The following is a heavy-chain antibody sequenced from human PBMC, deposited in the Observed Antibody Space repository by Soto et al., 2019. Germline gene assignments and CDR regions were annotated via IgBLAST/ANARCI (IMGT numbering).Heavy chain of an antibody. CDR3: ARVVSDAFDI. D-gene: IGHD2-15*01. CDR2: IYYSGST. J-gene: IGHJ3*02. Sequence: QVQLQESGPGLVKPSQTLSLTCTVSGGSISSGGYYWSWIRQHPGKGLEWIGYIYYSGSTYYNPSLKXLVXIXADTSKNQFSLKLSSVTAADTAVYYCARVVSDAFDIWGQGTMVTVSS. V-gene: IGHV4-31*01. CDR1: GGSISSGGYY.